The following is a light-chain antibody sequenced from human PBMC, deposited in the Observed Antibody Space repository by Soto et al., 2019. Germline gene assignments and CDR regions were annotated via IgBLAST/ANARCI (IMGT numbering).Light chain of an antibody. Sequence: EIVMTQSPATLSVSPGERATLSCRASQSVSSNLAWYQQKPGQAPRLLIYGASTRATGIPARFSGSGSGTXXXXXXSXXXSEXFAVYYCQQYNNWPPLTFGGGTKVEIK. CDR1: QSVSSN. CDR3: QQYNNWPPLT. CDR2: GAS. V-gene: IGKV3-15*01. J-gene: IGKJ4*01.